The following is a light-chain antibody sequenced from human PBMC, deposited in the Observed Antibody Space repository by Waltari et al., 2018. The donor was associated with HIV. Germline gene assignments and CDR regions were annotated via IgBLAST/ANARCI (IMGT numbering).Light chain of an antibody. J-gene: IGLJ3*02. CDR2: EAT. V-gene: IGLV2-8*01. Sequence: QSALTQPPSASGSPGQSVTISCTGTSSDVGGYNFVSWYQQHPGKAPKILIFEATKRPAGIPVRFSGSKSGNTASLSVCGLQAGEEADYNCSSYAGSSTLMFGGGTKQTVL. CDR1: SSDVGGYNF. CDR3: SSYAGSSTLM.